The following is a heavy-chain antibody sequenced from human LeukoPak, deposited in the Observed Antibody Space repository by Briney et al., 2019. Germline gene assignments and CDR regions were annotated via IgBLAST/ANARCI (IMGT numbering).Heavy chain of an antibody. V-gene: IGHV1-18*01. J-gene: IGHJ4*02. Sequence: ASVKVSCKASGGTFSSYAISWVRQAPGQGLEWMGWISAYNGNTNYAQKLQGRVTMTTDTSTSTAYMELRSLRSDDTAVYYCAREREYSSGLDYWGQGTLVTVSS. D-gene: IGHD6-19*01. CDR3: AREREYSSGLDY. CDR1: GGTFSSYA. CDR2: ISAYNGNT.